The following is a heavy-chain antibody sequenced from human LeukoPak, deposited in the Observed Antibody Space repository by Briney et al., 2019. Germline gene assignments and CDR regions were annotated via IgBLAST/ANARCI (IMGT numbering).Heavy chain of an antibody. J-gene: IGHJ4*02. Sequence: PGGSLRLSCADSGVRFSRYTIFCVRQAPGMGLEWVSYISSSGTAMDYADSVKGRFTISRDNAKNSQYLQMYSLRAEDTAVYYCARVSYSPSPTPFNYWGQGTRVTVSS. CDR1: GVRFSRYT. V-gene: IGHV3-48*01. D-gene: IGHD2-15*01. CDR2: ISSSGTAM. CDR3: ARVSYSPSPTPFNY.